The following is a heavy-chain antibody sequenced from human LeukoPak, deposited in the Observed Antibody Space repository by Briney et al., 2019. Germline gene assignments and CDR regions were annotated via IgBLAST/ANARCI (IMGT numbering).Heavy chain of an antibody. CDR1: GFTFSSYA. D-gene: IGHD3-10*01. CDR3: ARAGAGSGRYSNYYMDV. CDR2: ISGSGGST. V-gene: IGHV3-23*01. J-gene: IGHJ6*03. Sequence: GGSLRLSCAASGFTFSSYAMSWVRQAPGKGLEWVSAISGSGGSTYYADSVKGRFTISRDNSKNTLYLQMNSLRAEDTALYYCARAGAGSGRYSNYYMDVWGKGTTVTVSS.